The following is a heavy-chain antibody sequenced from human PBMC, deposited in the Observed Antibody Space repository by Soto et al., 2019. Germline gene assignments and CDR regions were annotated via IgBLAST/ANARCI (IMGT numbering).Heavy chain of an antibody. V-gene: IGHV4-34*01. CDR2: INHSGST. CDR3: ARGQHSIYCFGCSCVIAP. J-gene: IGHJ5*02. Sequence: QVQIQQWGAGLLKPSETLSLTCAVYVGYFSGYYWSWIRQPPGKGLEWIGKINHSGSTNYNPSLTSRFTLSVSTSQHQFTMKVSSVTFADTGLYYCARGQHSIYCFGCSCVIAPWGQAPLVNVSA. D-gene: IGHD2-15*01. CDR1: VGYFSGYY.